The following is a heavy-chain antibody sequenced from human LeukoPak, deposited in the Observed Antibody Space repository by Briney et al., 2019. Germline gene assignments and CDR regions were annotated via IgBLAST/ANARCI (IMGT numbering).Heavy chain of an antibody. D-gene: IGHD1-26*01. CDR2: INPSGGST. V-gene: IGHV1-46*01. CDR3: ARERGGLGLYSGSYSRAFDI. J-gene: IGHJ3*02. CDR1: GYTFTSYY. Sequence: ASVKVSCKASGYTFTSYYMHWVRQAPGQGLEWMGIINPSGGSTSYAQKFQGRVTMTRDTSTSTVYMELSSLRSEDTAVYYCARERGGLGLYSGSYSRAFDIWGQGTMVTVSS.